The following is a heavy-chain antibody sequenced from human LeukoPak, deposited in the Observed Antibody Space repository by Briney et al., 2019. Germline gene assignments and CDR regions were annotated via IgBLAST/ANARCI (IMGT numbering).Heavy chain of an antibody. CDR1: GFTFSIYA. D-gene: IGHD3-10*01. J-gene: IGHJ4*02. CDR3: AKDPLIGSQVPNAFDY. CDR2: ISGSGGST. Sequence: TGGSLRLSCAASGFTFSIYAMSWVRQTPGKGLEWVSAISGSGGSTYYADSVKGRFTISRDNSKNTLYLQMNSLRAEDTAVYYCAKDPLIGSQVPNAFDYWGQGTLVTVSS. V-gene: IGHV3-23*01.